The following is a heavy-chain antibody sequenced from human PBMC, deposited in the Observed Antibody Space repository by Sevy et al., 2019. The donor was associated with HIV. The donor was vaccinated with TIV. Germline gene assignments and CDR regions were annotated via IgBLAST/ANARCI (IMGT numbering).Heavy chain of an antibody. CDR2: IYYSWST. J-gene: IGHJ6*03. V-gene: IGHV4-39*01. D-gene: IGHD3-10*01. Sequence: SETLSLTCTVSGGSISSSSYYWGWIRQPPGKGLEWIGSIYYSWSTYYNPSLKSRVTISVDTSKNQFSLKLSSVTAADTAVYYCXRHGPGDYYGSGSYYSLYKPNTNGDYYYYYYYMDVWGKGTTVTVSS. CDR1: GGSISSSSYY. CDR3: XRHGPGDYYGSGSYYSLYKPNTNGDYYYYYYYMDV.